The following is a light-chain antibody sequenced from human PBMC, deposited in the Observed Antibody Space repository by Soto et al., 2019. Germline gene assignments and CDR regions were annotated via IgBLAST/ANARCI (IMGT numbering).Light chain of an antibody. CDR3: QQYGSSPPFT. Sequence: EIVLTQSPGTLSLSPGERATLSCRASQSVSSSYLAWYQQKPGQAPRLLIYGASSRATGIPDRFSGSGSGTDFTLTISRLEPEDFVLYYCQQYGSSPPFTFGPGTKVDIK. V-gene: IGKV3-20*01. CDR1: QSVSSSY. J-gene: IGKJ3*01. CDR2: GAS.